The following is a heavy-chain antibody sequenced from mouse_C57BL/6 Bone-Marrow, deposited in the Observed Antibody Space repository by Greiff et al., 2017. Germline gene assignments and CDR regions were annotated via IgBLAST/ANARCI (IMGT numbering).Heavy chain of an antibody. J-gene: IGHJ4*01. D-gene: IGHD1-1*01. CDR2: IRSGSSTI. CDR1: GFTFSDYG. CDR3: ARTSVVGDAMDY. Sequence: EVKLVESGGGLVKPGGSLKLSCAASGFTFSDYGMHWVRQAPETGLEWVSYIRSGSSTIYYADKVKGRFTISRDNAKNTLFLQMTMLRSEDTAMYYCARTSVVGDAMDYWGQETSGTVSS. V-gene: IGHV5-17*01.